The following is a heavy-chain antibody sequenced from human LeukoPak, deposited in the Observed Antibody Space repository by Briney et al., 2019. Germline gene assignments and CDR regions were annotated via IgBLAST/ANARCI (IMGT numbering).Heavy chain of an antibody. CDR1: GYKFALFY. Sequence: ASVKVPYKASGYKFALFYIHWVRQAPGQGLEWMGWINPNSGGTKYAQKFQGRVTMTRDTSISTADMELTRLTSDDTAVYFCARGQSQTGEPGRLYLDLLGRGSLVTVSS. D-gene: IGHD7-27*01. CDR3: ARGQSQTGEPGRLYLDL. CDR2: INPNSGGT. V-gene: IGHV1-2*02. J-gene: IGHJ2*01.